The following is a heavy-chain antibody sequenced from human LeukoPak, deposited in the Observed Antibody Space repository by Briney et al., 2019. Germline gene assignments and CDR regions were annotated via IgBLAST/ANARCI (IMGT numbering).Heavy chain of an antibody. Sequence: GGSLRLSCAASGFTFSSYAMSWVRQAPGKGLEWVSAISGSGGSTYYADSVKGRFTISRDNSKNTLYLQMNSLRAEDTAVYYCAKDGDDYVWGSSGSYFDYWGQGTLVTVSS. J-gene: IGHJ4*02. V-gene: IGHV3-23*01. CDR2: ISGSGGST. D-gene: IGHD3-16*01. CDR1: GFTFSSYA. CDR3: AKDGDDYVWGSSGSYFDY.